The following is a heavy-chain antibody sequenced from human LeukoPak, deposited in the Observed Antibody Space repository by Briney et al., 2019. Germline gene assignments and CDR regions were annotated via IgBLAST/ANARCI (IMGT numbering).Heavy chain of an antibody. CDR1: GFTFSSYA. V-gene: IGHV3-48*04. J-gene: IGHJ4*02. Sequence: PGGSLRLSCEASGFTFSSYAMHWVRQAPGKGLEWVSYISSSSSATNYADSVKGRFTISRDNAKNSLYLQMNSLRAEDTAVYYCARGIIVEMATMRYFDYWGQGTLVTVSS. CDR3: ARGIIVEMATMRYFDY. CDR2: ISSSSSAT. D-gene: IGHD5-24*01.